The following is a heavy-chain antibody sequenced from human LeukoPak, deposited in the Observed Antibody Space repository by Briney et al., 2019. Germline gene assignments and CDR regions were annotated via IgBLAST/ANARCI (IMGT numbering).Heavy chain of an antibody. CDR2: IYPGDSDT. V-gene: IGHV5-51*01. J-gene: IGHJ4*02. CDR1: GYSFSNYW. D-gene: IGHD5-12*01. Sequence: GESLQISCKDSGYSFSNYWIAWVRQLPGKGLEWMGIIYPGDSDTRYSPSFQGQVTISADKSISTAYLQWGSLKASDTAMYYCASSPSPDTVATVRFDYWGQGTLVTVSS. CDR3: ASSPSPDTVATVRFDY.